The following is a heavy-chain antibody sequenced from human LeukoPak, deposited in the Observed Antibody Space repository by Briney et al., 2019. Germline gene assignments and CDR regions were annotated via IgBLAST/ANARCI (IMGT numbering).Heavy chain of an antibody. Sequence: PGGSLRLSCTASGFTFSSYWMTWVRQAPGKGLEWVANIEHDAREKYYVDSVKGRFTISRDNAKNSLYLQMNSLRAEDTALYYCARSAFPADYWGQGTLVTVSS. CDR1: GFTFSSYW. J-gene: IGHJ4*02. D-gene: IGHD2/OR15-2a*01. CDR3: ARSAFPADY. CDR2: IEHDAREK. V-gene: IGHV3-7*01.